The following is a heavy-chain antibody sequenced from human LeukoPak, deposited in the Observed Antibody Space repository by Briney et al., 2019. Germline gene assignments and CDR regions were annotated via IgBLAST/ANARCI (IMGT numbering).Heavy chain of an antibody. CDR3: VRDHHYYDSSGYQNYFDY. D-gene: IGHD3-22*01. V-gene: IGHV3-48*04. CDR1: GFTFSSYS. J-gene: IGHJ4*02. CDR2: ISSSSSTI. Sequence: PGGSLRLSCAASGFTFSSYSMNWVRQAPGKGLEWVSYISSSSSTIYYADSVKGRFTISRDNAKNSLYLQMNSLRAEDTAVYYCVRDHHYYDSSGYQNYFDYWGQGTLVTVSS.